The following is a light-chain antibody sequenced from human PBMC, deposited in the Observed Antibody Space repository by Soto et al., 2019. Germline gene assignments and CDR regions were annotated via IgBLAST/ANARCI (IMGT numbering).Light chain of an antibody. CDR3: QQCYNTPYT. CDR2: WAS. J-gene: IGKJ2*01. V-gene: IGKV4-1*01. CDR1: QSVLYSSSNKNY. Sequence: DIVMTQSPDSLAVSLGERATINCKSSQSVLYSSSNKNYLAWYQQKPGQHPKLLIYWASTRESGVPDRFSGSGSGTDFTLTISSLQAEDVAVYYCQQCYNTPYTFGQGTKVEIK.